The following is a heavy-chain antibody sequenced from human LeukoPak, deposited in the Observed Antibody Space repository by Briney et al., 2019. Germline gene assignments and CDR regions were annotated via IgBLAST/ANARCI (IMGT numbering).Heavy chain of an antibody. CDR2: ISSSSSYI. CDR3: ARGSGSYYFDY. Sequence: PGGSLRLSCAASGFTFSSYSMNWVRRAPGKGLEWVSSISSSSSYIYYADSVKGRFTISRDNAKNSLYLQMNSLRAEDTAVYYCARGSGSYYFDYWGQGTLVTVSS. J-gene: IGHJ4*02. D-gene: IGHD1-26*01. CDR1: GFTFSSYS. V-gene: IGHV3-21*04.